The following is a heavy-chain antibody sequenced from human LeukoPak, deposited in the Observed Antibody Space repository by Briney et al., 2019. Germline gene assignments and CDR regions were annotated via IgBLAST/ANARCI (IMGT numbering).Heavy chain of an antibody. CDR3: ARDGTAPGLYFDL. V-gene: IGHV3-7*01. J-gene: IGHJ4*01. Sequence: GGSLRLSCEVSGFTFTDFWMNWVRQAPGKGPEWVASIRQDGSEKTYVDSVKGRFTISRDNTKNSLSLQLNGLRAEDTAVYYCARDGTAPGLYFDLWGQGTLDTVSS. D-gene: IGHD6-13*01. CDR1: GFTFTDFW. CDR2: IRQDGSEK.